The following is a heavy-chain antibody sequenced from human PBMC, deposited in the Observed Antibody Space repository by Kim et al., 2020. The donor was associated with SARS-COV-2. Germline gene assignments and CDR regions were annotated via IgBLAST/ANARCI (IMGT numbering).Heavy chain of an antibody. CDR1: GFTFSSYA. V-gene: IGHV3-30-3*01. Sequence: GGSLRLSCAASGFTFSSYAMHWVRQAPGKGLEWVAVISYDGSNKYYADSVKGRFTISRDNSKNTLYLQMNSLRAEDTAVYYCARAPLLLWSGELDYWGQGALVTVSS. J-gene: IGHJ4*02. CDR3: ARAPLLLWSGELDY. D-gene: IGHD3-10*01. CDR2: ISYDGSNK.